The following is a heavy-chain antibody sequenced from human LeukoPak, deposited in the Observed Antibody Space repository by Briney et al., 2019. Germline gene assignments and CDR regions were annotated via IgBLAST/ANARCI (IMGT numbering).Heavy chain of an antibody. J-gene: IGHJ4*02. V-gene: IGHV5-51*01. CDR1: GYSFTSYW. Sequence: GESLKISCKGSGYSFTSYWIGWVRQMPGKGLEWMGIIYPGDSDTRYSPSFQGQVTISADKSISTAYLQWSSLKASDTAMYYCARWLGYCSGGSCYSTKYYFDYWGQRTLVTVSS. CDR3: ARWLGYCSGGSCYSTKYYFDY. D-gene: IGHD2-15*01. CDR2: IYPGDSDT.